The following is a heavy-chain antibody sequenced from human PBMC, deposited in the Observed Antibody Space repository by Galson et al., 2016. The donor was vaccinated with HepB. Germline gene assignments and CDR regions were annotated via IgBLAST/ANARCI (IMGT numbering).Heavy chain of an antibody. D-gene: IGHD6-13*01. CDR1: GYRFTRYG. CDR3: ARGGSSWYLNIFGLDL. CDR2: ICYDNGRT. V-gene: IGHV1-18*01. J-gene: IGHJ6*02. Sequence: SVKVSCKASGYRFTRYGFSWVRQAPGQGLEWIGWICYDNGRTNYPQKLQGRVTITTDTSTTTAYMQLKSLRSDDTAVYYCARGGSSWYLNIFGLDLWGQGTTVTVSS.